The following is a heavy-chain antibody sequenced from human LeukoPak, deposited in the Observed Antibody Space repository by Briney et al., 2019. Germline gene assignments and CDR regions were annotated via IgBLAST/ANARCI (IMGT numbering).Heavy chain of an antibody. D-gene: IGHD1-1*01. CDR2: INHSGST. J-gene: IGHJ6*03. CDR1: GGSINSYY. V-gene: IGHV4-34*01. CDR3: ARVPRPQGYYYMDV. Sequence: PSETLSLTCTVSGGSINSYYWSWIRQPPGKGLEWIGEINHSGSTNYNPSLKSRVTISVDTSKNQFSLKLSSVTAADTAVYYCARVPRPQGYYYMDVWGKGTTVTVSS.